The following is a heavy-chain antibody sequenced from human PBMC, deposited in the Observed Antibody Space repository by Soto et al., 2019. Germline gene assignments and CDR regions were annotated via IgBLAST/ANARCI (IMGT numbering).Heavy chain of an antibody. CDR2: LIPVFGPA. CDR3: SRGDATKIVVTTYYAMDV. V-gene: IGHV1-69*12. D-gene: IGHD4-17*01. J-gene: IGHJ6*02. Sequence: QVQLVQSGAEVKKPGSSVRVSCKASGGTLSNYVISWVRQAPGQGLEWMGGLIPVFGPANYAQKFQGRVTITVDESKSTVYRDVTSLRYEATAVYYCSRGDATKIVVTTYYAMDVWGQGTTVSVSS. CDR1: GGTLSNYV.